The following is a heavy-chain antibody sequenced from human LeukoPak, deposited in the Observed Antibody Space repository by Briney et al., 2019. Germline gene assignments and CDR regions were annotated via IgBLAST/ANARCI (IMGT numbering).Heavy chain of an antibody. CDR2: IYYSGNT. J-gene: IGHJ4*02. D-gene: IGHD2-15*01. Sequence: PSGTLSLTCDVSGGSISSGLYSWGWIRQPPEKGLEWIGNIYYSGNTYYNPSLKSRVTISIDTSKKQFSLKLSSVTAADTAVYYCATQALVVAVKWGQGTQVTVSS. CDR3: ATQALVVAVK. CDR1: GGSISSGLYS. V-gene: IGHV4-39*01.